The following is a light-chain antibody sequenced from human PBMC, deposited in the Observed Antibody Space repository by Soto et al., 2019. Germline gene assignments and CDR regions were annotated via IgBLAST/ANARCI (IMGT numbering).Light chain of an antibody. J-gene: IGLJ2*01. CDR3: SSYTRSTTLVV. CDR2: DVT. CDR1: SSDVGAYNY. Sequence: QSALTQPASVSGSPGQSITISCTGTSSDVGAYNYVSWYQQHPGKAPKLMIYDVTNRPSGVSSRFSGSKSGNTASLTISGLQAEDEADYYCSSYTRSTTLVVFGGGTKVTVL. V-gene: IGLV2-14*01.